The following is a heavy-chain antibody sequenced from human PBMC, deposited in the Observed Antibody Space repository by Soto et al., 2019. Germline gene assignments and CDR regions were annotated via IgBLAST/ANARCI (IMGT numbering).Heavy chain of an antibody. CDR2: ISYDGNNK. CDR1: GFPFTSYA. J-gene: IGHJ4*02. D-gene: IGHD2-15*01. Sequence: GGSLRLSCAASGFPFTSYALHWVRQAPGKGLEWVAVISYDGNNKYYADSVKGRFTISRDNAKNSLYLQMNSLRDEDTAVYYCARGTLLCSGGSCYGGPLFGYWGQGTLVTVSS. V-gene: IGHV3-30-3*01. CDR3: ARGTLLCSGGSCYGGPLFGY.